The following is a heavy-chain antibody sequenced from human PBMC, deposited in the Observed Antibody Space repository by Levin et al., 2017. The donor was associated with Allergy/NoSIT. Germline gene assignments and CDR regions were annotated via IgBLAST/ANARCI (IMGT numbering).Heavy chain of an antibody. V-gene: IGHV4-34*01. J-gene: IGHJ3*02. CDR2: INHSGST. CDR3: ARGQRRGVRGVIYAFDI. Sequence: PSETLSLTCAVYGGSFSGYYWSWIRQPPGKGLEWIGEINHSGSTNYNPSLKSRVTISVDTSKNQFSLKLSSVTAADTAVYYCARGQRRGVRGVIYAFDIWGQGTMVTVSS. CDR1: GGSFSGYY. D-gene: IGHD3-10*01.